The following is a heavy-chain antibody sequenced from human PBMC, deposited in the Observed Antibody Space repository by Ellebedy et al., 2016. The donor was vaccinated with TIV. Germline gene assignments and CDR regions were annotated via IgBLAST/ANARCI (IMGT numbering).Heavy chain of an antibody. CDR1: GFTFSSYW. CDR3: ARGGLLVVVVAAPYYVDY. CDR2: IKQDGSEK. J-gene: IGHJ4*02. V-gene: IGHV3-7*04. Sequence: GESLKISXAASGFTFSSYWMSWVRQAPGKGLEWVANIKQDGSEKYYVDSVKGRFTISRDNAKNSLYLQMNSLRAEDTAVYYCARGGLLVVVVAAPYYVDYWGQGTLVTVSS. D-gene: IGHD2-15*01.